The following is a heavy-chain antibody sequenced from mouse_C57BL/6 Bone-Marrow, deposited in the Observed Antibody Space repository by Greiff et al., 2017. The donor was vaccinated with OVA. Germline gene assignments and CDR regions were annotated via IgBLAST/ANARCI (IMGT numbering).Heavy chain of an antibody. J-gene: IGHJ2*01. D-gene: IGHD2-3*01. CDR2: ISSGGSYT. Sequence: EVKLMESGGDLVKPGGSLKLSCAASGFTFSSYGMSWVRQTPDKRLEWVATISSGGSYTYYPDSVKGRFTISRDNAKNTLYLQMSSLKSEDTAMDYCARRTDGYFYYFDYWGKGTTLTVSS. CDR3: ARRTDGYFYYFDY. V-gene: IGHV5-6*02. CDR1: GFTFSSYG.